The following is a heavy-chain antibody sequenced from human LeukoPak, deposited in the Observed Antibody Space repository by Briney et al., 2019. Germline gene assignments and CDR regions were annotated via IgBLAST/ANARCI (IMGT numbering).Heavy chain of an antibody. CDR2: ISGSGGGT. D-gene: IGHD4-17*01. J-gene: IGHJ4*02. V-gene: IGHV3-23*01. Sequence: GGSLRLSCAASGFTFSSYAMSWVRQAPGKGLEWVSAISGSGGGTYYADSVKGRFTISRDNSKNTLYLQMNSLRAEDTAVYYCAKANAMTTVANFDYWGQGTLVTVSS. CDR1: GFTFSSYA. CDR3: AKANAMTTVANFDY.